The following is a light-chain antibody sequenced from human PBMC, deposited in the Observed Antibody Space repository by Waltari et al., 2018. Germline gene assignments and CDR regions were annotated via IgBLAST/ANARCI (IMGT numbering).Light chain of an antibody. CDR1: QSLVFSDGNTY. V-gene: IGKV2-30*01. Sequence: EALLTQSPLPLPVTPGQQASISCRASQSLVFSDGNTYLNWFHQRPGQPPRRLIYKVSNRDSGVPDRFRGSGSGTHFTLNISRVESEDIGVYYCMQGTQWPWTFGQGTKVEIK. CDR2: KVS. J-gene: IGKJ1*01. CDR3: MQGTQWPWT.